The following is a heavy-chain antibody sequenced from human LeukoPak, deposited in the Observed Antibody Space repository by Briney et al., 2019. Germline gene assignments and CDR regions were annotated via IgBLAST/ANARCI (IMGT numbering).Heavy chain of an antibody. CDR2: IYYSGST. CDR3: ARYYYDSSGYGYFQH. Sequence: PSETPSLTCTVSGGSISSYYWSWIRQPPGKGLEWIGYIYYSGSTNYNPSLKSRVTISVDTYKKQFSLKLSSVTAADTAVYYCARYYYDSSGYGYFQHWGQGTLVTVSS. J-gene: IGHJ1*01. D-gene: IGHD3-22*01. V-gene: IGHV4-59*01. CDR1: GGSISSYY.